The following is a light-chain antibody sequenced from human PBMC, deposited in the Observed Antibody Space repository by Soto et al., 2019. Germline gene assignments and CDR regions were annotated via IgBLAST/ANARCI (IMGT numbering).Light chain of an antibody. CDR1: QSISSW. J-gene: IGKJ4*01. Sequence: DRVTITCRVSQSISSWLAWYQQKLGEAPKSLIYRASSLESGVPSRFSGSGSGTEFTLTISSLQPDDFATYYCQQYNSYPVTFGGGTKV. CDR3: QQYNSYPVT. CDR2: RAS. V-gene: IGKV1-5*03.